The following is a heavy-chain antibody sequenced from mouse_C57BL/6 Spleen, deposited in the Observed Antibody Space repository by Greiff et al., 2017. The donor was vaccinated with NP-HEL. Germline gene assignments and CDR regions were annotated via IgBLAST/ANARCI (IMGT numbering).Heavy chain of an antibody. CDR3: ARSTYYSNYEAMDY. CDR1: GFTFTDYY. V-gene: IGHV7-3*01. Sequence: EVKVVESGGGLVQPGGSLSLSCAASGFTFTDYYMSWVRQPPGKALEWLGFIRNKANGYTTGYSASVKGRFTISRDNSQSILYLQMNALRAEDSATYYCARSTYYSNYEAMDYWGQGTSVTVSS. J-gene: IGHJ4*01. D-gene: IGHD2-5*01. CDR2: IRNKANGYTT.